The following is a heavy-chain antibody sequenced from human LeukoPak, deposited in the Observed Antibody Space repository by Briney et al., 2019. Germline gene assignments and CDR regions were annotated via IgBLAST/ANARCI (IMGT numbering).Heavy chain of an antibody. D-gene: IGHD2-15*01. CDR2: IYYTGDT. CDR1: GDSIRSYY. J-gene: IGHJ4*02. Sequence: PSETLSLTCTVSGDSIRSYYWSWIRQSPGKGLEWIAYIYYTGDTKYNPSLKSRVTISADPSKNQLSLKLNSVTATDTAVYYCARRGIVWPTLDSWGQGTLVTVS. V-gene: IGHV4-59*08. CDR3: ARRGIVWPTLDS.